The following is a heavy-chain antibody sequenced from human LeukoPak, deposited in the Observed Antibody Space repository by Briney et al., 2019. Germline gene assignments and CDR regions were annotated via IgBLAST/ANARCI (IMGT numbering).Heavy chain of an antibody. V-gene: IGHV4-61*02. CDR1: GGSIRRGSYY. CDR3: PRVVRLQMGDDPFDI. CDR2: IYTSGST. Sequence: PLGTLSLTCTVPGGSIRRGSYYCSWIRQPAGKELEWIGRIYTSGSTNYNPSLNRRVIISVDTSKNQFSLKLSSVTAADTAVYYSPRVVRLQMGDDPFDIWGQATMATVTS. D-gene: IGHD5-24*01. J-gene: IGHJ3*02.